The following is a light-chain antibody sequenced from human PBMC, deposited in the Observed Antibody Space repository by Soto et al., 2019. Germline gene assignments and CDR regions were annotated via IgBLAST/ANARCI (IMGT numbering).Light chain of an antibody. J-gene: IGLJ2*01. CDR2: EGS. Sequence: QSALTQPASGSGAPGQWSTISCTGTSSDVGSYNLVSWYQQHPGKAPKLMIYEGSKRPSGVSNSVSGCKSGNTASLTISGLQDEDEADYYCCSYAGSSTFVVFGGGTKLTAL. CDR1: SSDVGSYNL. CDR3: CSYAGSSTFVV. V-gene: IGLV2-23*03.